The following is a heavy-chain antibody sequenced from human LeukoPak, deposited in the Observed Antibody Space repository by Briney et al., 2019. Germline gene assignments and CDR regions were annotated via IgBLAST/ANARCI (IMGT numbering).Heavy chain of an antibody. D-gene: IGHD2-21*02. J-gene: IGHJ5*02. V-gene: IGHV1-8*01. CDR2: MNPNSGNT. Sequence: ASVKVSYKASGYTFTSYDINWVRQATGQGLEWMGWMNPNSGNTGYAQKFQGRVTMTRNTSISTAYMELSSLRSEDTAVYYCARDTVPYCGGDCPQPFDPWGQGTLVTVSS. CDR1: GYTFTSYD. CDR3: ARDTVPYCGGDCPQPFDP.